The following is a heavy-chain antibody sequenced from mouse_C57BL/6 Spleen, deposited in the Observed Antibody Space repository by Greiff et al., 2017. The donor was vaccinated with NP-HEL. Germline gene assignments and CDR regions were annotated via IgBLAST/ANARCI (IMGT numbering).Heavy chain of an antibody. CDR2: ISSGSSTI. J-gene: IGHJ2*01. CDR3: ARDPYSNPFDY. V-gene: IGHV5-17*01. CDR1: GFTFSDYG. Sequence: EVQLQESGGGLVKPGGSLKLSCAASGFTFSDYGMHWVRQAPEKGLEWVAYISSGSSTIYYADTVKGRFTISRDNAKNTLFLQMTSLRSEDTAMYYCARDPYSNPFDYWGQGTTLTVSS. D-gene: IGHD2-5*01.